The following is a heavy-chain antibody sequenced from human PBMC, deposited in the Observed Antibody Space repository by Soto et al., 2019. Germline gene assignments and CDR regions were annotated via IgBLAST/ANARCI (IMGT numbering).Heavy chain of an antibody. V-gene: IGHV1-3*01. CDR2: INAGNGKT. CDR1: GYTFTTYA. Sequence: ASVKVSCKAPGYTFTTYAMHWVRQAPGQRLEWMGWINAGNGKTKYSQKFQGRVTITRDTSATTVYMELSSLRSEDTAVYYCARAGDDCSTTNCYMIDYWGQGTLVTVSS. D-gene: IGHD2-2*02. CDR3: ARAGDDCSTTNCYMIDY. J-gene: IGHJ4*02.